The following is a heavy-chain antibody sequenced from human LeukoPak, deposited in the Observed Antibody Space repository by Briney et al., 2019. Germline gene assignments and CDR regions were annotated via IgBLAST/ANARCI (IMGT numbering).Heavy chain of an antibody. CDR1: GGTFSSYA. V-gene: IGHV1-69*04. J-gene: IGHJ4*02. D-gene: IGHD5-18*01. Sequence: GASVKVSCKASGGTFSSYAISWVRQAPGQGLEWMGRIIPILGIANYAQEFQGRVTITADKSTSTAYMELSSLRSEDTAVYYCARGHAAMAENLDYWGQGTLVTVSS. CDR3: ARGHAAMAENLDY. CDR2: IIPILGIA.